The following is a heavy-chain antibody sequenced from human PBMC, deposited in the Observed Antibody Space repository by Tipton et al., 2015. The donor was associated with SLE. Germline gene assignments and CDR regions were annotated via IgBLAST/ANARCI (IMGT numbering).Heavy chain of an antibody. CDR1: GGSVSSPIDY. D-gene: IGHD3-16*01. Sequence: TLSLTCTVSGGSVSSPIDYWSWIRQSPGKGLEWIGSIYDRGSTNYNPSLKSRVTISVDTSKNQFSLKLSSVTAADTAVYYCARGGGFDPWGQGTLVTVSS. CDR2: IYDRGST. J-gene: IGHJ5*02. V-gene: IGHV4-61*01. CDR3: ARGGGFDP.